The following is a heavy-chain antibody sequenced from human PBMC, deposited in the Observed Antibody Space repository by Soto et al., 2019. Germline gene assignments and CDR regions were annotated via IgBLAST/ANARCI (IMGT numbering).Heavy chain of an antibody. CDR3: ATGGNYGVDY. V-gene: IGHV1-8*01. D-gene: IGHD1-26*01. J-gene: IGHJ4*02. CDR2: MNPYRGST. Sequence: INWVRQATGQGLEWMGWMNPYRGSTGYAQKFQARVTMTRDTSINTAYMELNSLRSEDTAVYYCATGGNYGVDYWGQGTLVTVSS.